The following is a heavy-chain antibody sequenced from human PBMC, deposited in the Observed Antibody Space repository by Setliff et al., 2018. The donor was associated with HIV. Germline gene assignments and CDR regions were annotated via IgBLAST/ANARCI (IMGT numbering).Heavy chain of an antibody. Sequence: ASVKVSCKASGYTFTNYGVSWVRQAPGQGLEWMGWISTFDRSINYAQKFRGRVTLTMDTSINTAYMELSSLTSDDTAVYYCARQDILTAYYSVDYWGQGTLVTVSS. D-gene: IGHD3-9*01. CDR2: ISTFDRSI. J-gene: IGHJ4*01. CDR1: GYTFTNYG. V-gene: IGHV1-18*01. CDR3: ARQDILTAYYSVDY.